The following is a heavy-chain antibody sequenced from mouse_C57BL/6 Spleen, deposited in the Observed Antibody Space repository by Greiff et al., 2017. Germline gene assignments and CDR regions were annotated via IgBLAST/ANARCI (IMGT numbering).Heavy chain of an antibody. D-gene: IGHD4-1*01. J-gene: IGHJ2*01. CDR3: ARSGGTPY. CDR2: IYPGDGDT. V-gene: IGHV1-82*01. Sequence: QVQLQQSGPELVKPGASVKISCKASGYAFSSSWMNWVKQRPGKGLEWIGRIYPGDGDTNYNGKFKGKATLTADKSSSTAYMQLSSLTSEDSAVYYCARSGGTPYWGQGTTLTVSS. CDR1: GYAFSSSW.